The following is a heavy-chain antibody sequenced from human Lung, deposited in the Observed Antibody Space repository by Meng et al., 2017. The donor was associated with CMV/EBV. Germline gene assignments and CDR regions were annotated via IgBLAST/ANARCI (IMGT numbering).Heavy chain of an antibody. D-gene: IGHD3-3*01. CDR1: GYTFTAYY. CDR3: ASKMYYDFWSAYRGTEGVDPFNI. Sequence: ASXXISXKASGYTFTAYYMHWVRQAPGQGLEWMGWISPNNGATNYAQKFQGRVTMTRDTSINTAYMELNRLTYDDTAVYYCASKMYYDFWSAYRGTEGVDPFNIWGQGXLVTVSS. CDR2: ISPNNGAT. V-gene: IGHV1-2*02. J-gene: IGHJ3*02.